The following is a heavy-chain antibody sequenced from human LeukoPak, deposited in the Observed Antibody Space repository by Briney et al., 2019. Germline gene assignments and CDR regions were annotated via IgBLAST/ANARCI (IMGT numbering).Heavy chain of an antibody. CDR2: IYYSGST. V-gene: IGHV4-39*07. CDR1: GGSISSSSYY. D-gene: IGHD6-19*01. CDR3: ARYSSGWYPNFDY. Sequence: PSETLSLTCTVSGGSISSSSYYWGWIRQPPGKGLEWIGSIYYSGSTYYNPSLKSRVTISVDTSKNQFSLKLSSVTAADTAVYYCARYSSGWYPNFDYWGQGTLVTVSS. J-gene: IGHJ4*02.